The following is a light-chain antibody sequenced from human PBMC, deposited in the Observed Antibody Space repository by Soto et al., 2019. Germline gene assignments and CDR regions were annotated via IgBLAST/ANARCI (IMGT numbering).Light chain of an antibody. CDR2: LNSDGSH. Sequence: QLVLTQSPSASASLGASVKLTCTLSSGHSSYAIAWHQQQPEKGPRYLMKLNSDGSHSKGDGIPDRFSGSSSGAERYLTISCLQSEGEADWYCQTWGTGIHYVFGTGTKLTVL. V-gene: IGLV4-69*01. J-gene: IGLJ1*01. CDR3: QTWGTGIHYV. CDR1: SGHSSYA.